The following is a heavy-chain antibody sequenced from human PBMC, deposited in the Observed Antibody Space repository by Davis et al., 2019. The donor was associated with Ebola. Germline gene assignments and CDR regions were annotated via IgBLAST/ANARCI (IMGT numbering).Heavy chain of an antibody. J-gene: IGHJ4*02. D-gene: IGHD6-19*01. CDR2: IIPILGIA. CDR1: GGTFSSYA. V-gene: IGHV1-69*04. CDR3: GGGWLVLPNY. Sequence: SVKVSCKASGGTFSSYAISWVRQAPGQGLEWMGRIIPILGIANYAQKFQGRVTMTRDTSTSTVYMELSSLRSEDTAVYYCGGGWLVLPNYWGKGTLVTVSS.